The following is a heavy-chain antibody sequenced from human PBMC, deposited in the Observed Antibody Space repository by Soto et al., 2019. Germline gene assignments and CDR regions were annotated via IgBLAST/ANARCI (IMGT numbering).Heavy chain of an antibody. CDR3: ARALKVRFLEWAPYYYGMDV. V-gene: IGHV4-34*01. J-gene: IGHJ6*02. CDR2: INHSGST. D-gene: IGHD3-3*01. CDR1: GGSFSGYY. Sequence: QVQLQQWGAGLLKPSETLSLTCAVYGGSFSGYYWSWIRQPPGKGLEWIGEINHSGSTNYNPSLKSRVTISVDTSKNQVSLKLSSVTAADTAVYYCARALKVRFLEWAPYYYGMDVWGQGTTVTVSS.